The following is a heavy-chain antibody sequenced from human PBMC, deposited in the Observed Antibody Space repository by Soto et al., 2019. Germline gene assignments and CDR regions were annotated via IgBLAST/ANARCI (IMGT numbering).Heavy chain of an antibody. D-gene: IGHD2-2*01. CDR2: IIPIFGTA. CDR3: AGNYCSSTSCYQGEHYCYGMDV. Sequence: QVQLVQSGAEVKKPGSSVKVSCKASGGTFSSYAISWVRQAPGQGLEWMGGIIPIFGTANYAQKFQGRVTITADESTSTAYMELSSLRSEDTAVYYCAGNYCSSTSCYQGEHYCYGMDVWGQWPTVTVSS. V-gene: IGHV1-69*01. CDR1: GGTFSSYA. J-gene: IGHJ6*02.